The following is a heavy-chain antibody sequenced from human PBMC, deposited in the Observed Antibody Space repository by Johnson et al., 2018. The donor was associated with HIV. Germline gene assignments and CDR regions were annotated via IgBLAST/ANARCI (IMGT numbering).Heavy chain of an antibody. V-gene: IGHV3-11*04. CDR3: ARAYPYCSGGSCYTAQPNDAFDI. D-gene: IGHD2-15*01. CDR2: ISSSGSTI. J-gene: IGHJ3*02. Sequence: QVQLVESGGGLVKPGGSLRLSCAASGFTFSDYYMSWIRQAPGKGLAWVSYISSSGSTIYYADSVQGRFTISRDNAKNSLYLQMNSLRAEDTAVYYCARAYPYCSGGSCYTAQPNDAFDIWGQGTMVTVSS. CDR1: GFTFSDYY.